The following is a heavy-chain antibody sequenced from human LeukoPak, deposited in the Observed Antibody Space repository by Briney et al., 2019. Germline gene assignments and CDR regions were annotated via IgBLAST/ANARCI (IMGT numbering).Heavy chain of an antibody. CDR1: GYTFTSYG. CDR3: AREGYYDSNVGASKYYYYGMDV. CDR2: ISAYNGNT. D-gene: IGHD3-22*01. J-gene: IGHJ6*02. Sequence: GASVKVSCKASGYTFTSYGISWVRQAPGQGLEWMGWISAYNGNTNYAQKLQGRVTMTTDTSTSTAYMELRSLRSDDTAVYYCAREGYYDSNVGASKYYYYGMDVWGQGTTVTVSS. V-gene: IGHV1-18*01.